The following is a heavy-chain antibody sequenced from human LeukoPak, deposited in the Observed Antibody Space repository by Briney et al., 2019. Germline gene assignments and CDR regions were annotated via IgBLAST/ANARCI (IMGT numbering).Heavy chain of an antibody. V-gene: IGHV4-34*01. J-gene: IGHJ4*02. CDR3: ARGGFVYYGSGSYYYY. CDR1: GGSFSGYY. CDR2: INHSGST. D-gene: IGHD3-10*01. Sequence: SETLSLTCAVYGGSFSGYYWSWIRQPPGKGLEWIGEINHSGSTNYNPSLKSRVTISVDTSKNQFSLKLSSVTAADTAVHYCARGGFVYYGSGSYYYYWGQGTLVTVSS.